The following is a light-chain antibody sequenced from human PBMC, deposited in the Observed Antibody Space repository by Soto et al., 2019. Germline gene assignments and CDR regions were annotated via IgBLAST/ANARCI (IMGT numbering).Light chain of an antibody. CDR1: QSVSSN. Sequence: EIVMTQSPATLSVSPGERATLACRTSQSVSSNLAWYQQKPGQTHKLLIYVASTKATGIPARFSGSGSGTEFTLTISSLQSEDFAAYYCQQYYVCTLTVGEGTKVEFK. CDR2: VAS. CDR3: QQYYVCTLT. V-gene: IGKV3-15*01. J-gene: IGKJ4*01.